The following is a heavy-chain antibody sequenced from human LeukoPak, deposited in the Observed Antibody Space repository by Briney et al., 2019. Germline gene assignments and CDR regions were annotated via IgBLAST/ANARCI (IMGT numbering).Heavy chain of an antibody. D-gene: IGHD2-2*01. CDR2: IYYSGST. V-gene: IGHV4-59*12. J-gene: IGHJ4*02. Sequence: SETLSLTCTVSGGSISSYYWSWIRQPPGKGLEWIGYIYYSGSTNYNPSLKSRVTISVDTSKNQFSLKLSSVTAADTAVYYCARVRGENCSSTSCPDRNFDYWGQGTLVTVSS. CDR3: ARVRGENCSSTSCPDRNFDY. CDR1: GGSISSYY.